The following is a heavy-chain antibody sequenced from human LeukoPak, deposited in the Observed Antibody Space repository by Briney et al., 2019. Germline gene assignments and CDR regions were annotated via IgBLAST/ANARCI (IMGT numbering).Heavy chain of an antibody. D-gene: IGHD1-1*01. CDR3: ARHGTSGTNLNWFDP. V-gene: IGHV4-59*11. CDR1: GGSISSHY. J-gene: IGHJ5*02. Sequence: TSETLSLTCTVSGGSISSHYWSWIRQPPGKGLEWIGYIYYSGSTNYNPSLKSRVTISVDTSKNQFSLKLSSVTAADTAVYYCARHGTSGTNLNWFDPWGQGTLVTVSS. CDR2: IYYSGST.